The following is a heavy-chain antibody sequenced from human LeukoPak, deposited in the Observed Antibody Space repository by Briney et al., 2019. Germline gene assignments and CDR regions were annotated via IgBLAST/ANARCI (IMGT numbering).Heavy chain of an antibody. Sequence: GGSLRLSCAASGITFSSYWMSWVRQAPGKGLEWVANIKQDGSEKYYVDSVKGRFTISRDNAKNSLYLQMNSLRAEDTAVYYCARDREWEPPDCWGQGTLVTVSS. V-gene: IGHV3-7*01. J-gene: IGHJ4*02. D-gene: IGHD1-26*01. CDR2: IKQDGSEK. CDR1: GITFSSYW. CDR3: ARDREWEPPDC.